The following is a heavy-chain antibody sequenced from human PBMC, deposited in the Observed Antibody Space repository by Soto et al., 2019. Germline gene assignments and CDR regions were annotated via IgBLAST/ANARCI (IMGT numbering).Heavy chain of an antibody. Sequence: QVQLVQSGSEVKKPGSSVKVSCKASGGTFISYAISWVRQAPGQGLEWMGGIIPIFGTGNYAQKFQGRVEINADESKSTAYMELSSLSSEDTAVYYCAREATSLYFDYWGQGTLVNVSS. CDR2: IIPIFGTG. CDR1: GGTFISYA. V-gene: IGHV1-69*01. CDR3: AREATSLYFDY. J-gene: IGHJ4*02.